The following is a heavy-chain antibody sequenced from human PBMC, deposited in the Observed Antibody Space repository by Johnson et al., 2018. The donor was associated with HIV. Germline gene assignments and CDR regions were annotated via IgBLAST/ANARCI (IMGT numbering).Heavy chain of an antibody. CDR1: GFTFSSYW. Sequence: VQLVESGGGVVQPGRSLRLSCAASGFTFSSYWMSWVRQAPGKGLEWVANIKQDGSEKYYVDSVKGRFTISRDNAKNSLYLQMNSLRAEDTAVYYCARDKFTGRQSLSYDDAFDIWGQGTMVTVSS. D-gene: IGHD6-19*01. J-gene: IGHJ3*02. CDR2: IKQDGSEK. V-gene: IGHV3-7*01. CDR3: ARDKFTGRQSLSYDDAFDI.